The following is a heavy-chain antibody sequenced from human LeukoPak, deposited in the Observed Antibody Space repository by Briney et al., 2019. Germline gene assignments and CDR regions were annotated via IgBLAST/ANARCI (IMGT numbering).Heavy chain of an antibody. CDR1: GGSISSGDFS. D-gene: IGHD3-10*01. J-gene: IGHJ4*02. CDR2: IYHSGST. Sequence: SETLSLTCAVSGGSISSGDFSWSWIQQPPGKGLEWIGYIYHSGSTTYNPSLKSRVTISLDRSNNQFSLTLSSVTAADTAVYYCAGDYGSGSYRFDYWGQGTLVTVSS. CDR3: AGDYGSGSYRFDY. V-gene: IGHV4-30-2*01.